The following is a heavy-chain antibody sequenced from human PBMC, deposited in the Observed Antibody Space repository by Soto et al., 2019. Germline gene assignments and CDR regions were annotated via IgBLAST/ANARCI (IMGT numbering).Heavy chain of an antibody. CDR2: IFNSGDIK. CDR1: GFTFSSYE. CDR3: ARDRKLPTYDYYGMDV. J-gene: IGHJ6*02. V-gene: IGHV3-48*03. Sequence: PGGSLRLSCAASGFTFSSYEMNWVRQAPGKGLEWVSYIFNSGDIKYYAESVKGRFTISRDNAKSSLYLQMNSLKAEDTAVYYCARDRKLPTYDYYGMDVWGQGTTVTVSS. D-gene: IGHD1-1*01.